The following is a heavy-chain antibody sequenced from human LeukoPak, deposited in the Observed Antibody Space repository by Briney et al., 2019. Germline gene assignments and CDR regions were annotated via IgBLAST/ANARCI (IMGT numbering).Heavy chain of an antibody. D-gene: IGHD1-1*01. Sequence: ASVKVSCKASGYTFTGYYMHWMRQAPGQGLEWMGWINPNSGGTIYAQKFQGRVTMTRDTSISTAYMELTRLRSDDTAVYYCAREGTAGTNLNWFDPWGQGTLVTVSS. J-gene: IGHJ5*02. V-gene: IGHV1-2*02. CDR1: GYTFTGYY. CDR3: AREGTAGTNLNWFDP. CDR2: INPNSGGT.